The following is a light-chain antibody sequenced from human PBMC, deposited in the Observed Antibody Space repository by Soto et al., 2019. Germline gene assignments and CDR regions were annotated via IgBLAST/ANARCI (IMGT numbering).Light chain of an antibody. CDR3: SSYTGSSPL. Sequence: QSVLTQPASMSGSPGQSITISCTGTSSDVGNYNYVSWYQQHPGKAPKLMIYDVSNRPSGVSNRFSGSKSGNTASLTISGLQPDDEADYYCSSYTGSSPLFGGGTQLTVL. J-gene: IGLJ3*02. CDR2: DVS. CDR1: SSDVGNYNY. V-gene: IGLV2-14*03.